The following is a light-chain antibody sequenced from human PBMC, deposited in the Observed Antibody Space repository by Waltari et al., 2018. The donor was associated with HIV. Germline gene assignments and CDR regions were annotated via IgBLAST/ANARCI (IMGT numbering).Light chain of an antibody. CDR1: QSVGKF. CDR2: GVA. CDR3: QQCNFWPRT. Sequence: EIVMTQSPVTLSVSPGDRATLSCRASQSVGKFFAWYQQRPGQAPRLLMHGVAKRAAGVPARFVGSGSGTEVNLTSSSLQYDDSAVYFCQQCNFWPRTFGQGTKVEV. V-gene: IGKV3-15*01. J-gene: IGKJ1*01.